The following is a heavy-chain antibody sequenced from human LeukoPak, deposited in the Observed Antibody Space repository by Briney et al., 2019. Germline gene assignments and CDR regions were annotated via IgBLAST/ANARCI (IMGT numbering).Heavy chain of an antibody. J-gene: IGHJ6*03. CDR1: GGFISSGGYY. CDR3: ASGGGNRYYYYYMDV. Sequence: SETLSLTCTVSGGFISSGGYYWSWIRQHPGKGLEWIGYIYYSGSTYYNPSLKSRVTISVDTSKNQFSLKLSSVTAADTAVYYCASGGGNRYYYYYMDVWGKGTTVTVSS. V-gene: IGHV4-31*03. D-gene: IGHD2-21*01. CDR2: IYYSGST.